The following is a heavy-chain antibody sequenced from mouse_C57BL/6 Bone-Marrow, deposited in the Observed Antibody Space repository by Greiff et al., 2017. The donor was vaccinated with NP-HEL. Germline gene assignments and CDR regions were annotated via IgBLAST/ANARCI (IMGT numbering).Heavy chain of an antibody. CDR3: ARYDCAMDY. J-gene: IGHJ4*01. CDR1: GYTFTSYW. D-gene: IGHD2-4*01. V-gene: IGHV1-69*01. CDR2: IDPSASYT. Sequence: QVQLQQPGAELVMPGASVKLSCKASGYTFTSYWMHWVKQRPGQGLEWIGEIDPSASYTNYNQKFKGKSTLTVDKSSSTAYMQLSSLTSEDSAVYYCARYDCAMDYWGQGTSVTVSS.